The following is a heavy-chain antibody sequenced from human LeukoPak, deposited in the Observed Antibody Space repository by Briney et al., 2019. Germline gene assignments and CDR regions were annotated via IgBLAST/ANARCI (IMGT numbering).Heavy chain of an antibody. J-gene: IGHJ5*02. CDR3: ARTPRDCSSTSCYFWFDP. CDR1: GGSISSYY. Sequence: PSETLSLTCTVSGGSISSYYWSWIRRPARKGLEWIGRIYTSGSTNYNPSLKSRVTMSVDTSKNQFSLKLSSVTAADTAVYYCARTPRDCSSTSCYFWFDPWGQGALVTVSS. V-gene: IGHV4-4*07. CDR2: IYTSGST. D-gene: IGHD2-2*01.